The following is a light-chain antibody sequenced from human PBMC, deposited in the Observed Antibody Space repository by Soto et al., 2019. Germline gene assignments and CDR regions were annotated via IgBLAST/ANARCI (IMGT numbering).Light chain of an antibody. J-gene: IGKJ1*01. CDR2: GAS. CDR1: QSVGNNY. CDR3: LHHGSSLWT. V-gene: IGKV3-20*01. Sequence: IVLTQCPGTLSLSPGERATLSCRSIQSVGNNYLAWYQQKPGQAPRLLIYGASNRATGIPDRFSGSGSGTDFTLTISRLEPEDFAMYYCLHHGSSLWTFGQGTRWIS.